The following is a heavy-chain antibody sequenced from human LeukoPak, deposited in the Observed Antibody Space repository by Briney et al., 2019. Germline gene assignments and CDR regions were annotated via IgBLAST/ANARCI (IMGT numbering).Heavy chain of an antibody. J-gene: IGHJ6*03. CDR2: IYTSGST. Sequence: SETLSLTCTVSGGSISSGSYYWSWIRQPAGKGLEWIGRIYTSGSTNYNPSLKSRVTISVDTSKNQFSLKLSSVTAADTAVYYCARAVFYDSSGYRYYYYMDVWGKGTTVTVSS. CDR3: ARAVFYDSSGYRYYYYMDV. V-gene: IGHV4-61*02. CDR1: GGSISSGSYY. D-gene: IGHD3-22*01.